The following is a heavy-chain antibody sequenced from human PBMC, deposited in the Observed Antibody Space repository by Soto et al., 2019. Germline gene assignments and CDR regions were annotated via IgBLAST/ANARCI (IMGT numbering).Heavy chain of an antibody. CDR2: IIPIFGTA. D-gene: IGHD6-6*01. CDR1: GGTFSSYA. CDR3: ASPFIAARIFVNYYYGMDV. Sequence: QVQLVQAGAEVKKPGSSVKVSCKASGGTFSSYAISWVRQAPGQGLEWMGVIIPIFGTANYAQKFQGRVTITADESTSTAYMELSSLRSEDTAVYYCASPFIAARIFVNYYYGMDVWGQGTTVTVSS. V-gene: IGHV1-69*01. J-gene: IGHJ6*02.